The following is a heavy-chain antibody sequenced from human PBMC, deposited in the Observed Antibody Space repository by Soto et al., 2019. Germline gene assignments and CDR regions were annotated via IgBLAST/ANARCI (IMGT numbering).Heavy chain of an antibody. J-gene: IGHJ4*02. CDR2: IYLGDSDT. D-gene: IGHD2-21*02. Sequence: GESLKISCKGSESSFYYWIAWVRQMPGKGLEWMGIIYLGDSDTKYSPSFQGQVTISADKSINTAYLQRSSLKASDTAMYYCARLKAVDTTIRGLWGQGTLVTVSS. CDR1: ESSFYYW. CDR3: ARLKAVDTTIRGL. V-gene: IGHV5-51*01.